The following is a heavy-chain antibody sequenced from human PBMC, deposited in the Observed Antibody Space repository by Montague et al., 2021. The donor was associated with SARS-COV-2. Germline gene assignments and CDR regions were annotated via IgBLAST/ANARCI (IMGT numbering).Heavy chain of an antibody. CDR2: IEQSGRT. D-gene: IGHD3-22*01. CDR1: GGSFGDDH. V-gene: IGHV4-34*01. CDR3: ARGHLSVSMIVVVFTSASYYFDY. Sequence: ETLSLTCAVYGGSFGDDHWSWIRQPPGKGLEWIGDIEQSGRTNYNPSLKSRVTISVDTSKNQFSLKLTSVTAADTAVYFCARGHLSVSMIVVVFTSASYYFDYWGQGAQVTVSS. J-gene: IGHJ4*02.